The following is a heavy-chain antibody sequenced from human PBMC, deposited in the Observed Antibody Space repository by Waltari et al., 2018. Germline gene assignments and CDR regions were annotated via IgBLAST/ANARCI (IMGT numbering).Heavy chain of an antibody. D-gene: IGHD6-19*01. V-gene: IGHV3-49*04. CDR2: IRTKTDNATA. CDR1: GFSFRNNA. J-gene: IGHJ4*02. CDR3: MVSAVVGSSGVDY. Sequence: EVQLVESGGGWVQPGRSLRLSCLTSGFSFRNNAMAWVRQAPGKGLEWVGFIRTKTDNATAEYAASVKGRFTLSRDDSRSIAYLQMDSLKAEDTAVYCCMVSAVVGSSGVDYWGQGTLVTVSS.